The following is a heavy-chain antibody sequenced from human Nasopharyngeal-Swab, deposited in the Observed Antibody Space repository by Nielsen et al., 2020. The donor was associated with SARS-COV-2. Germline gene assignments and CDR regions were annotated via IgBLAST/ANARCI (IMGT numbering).Heavy chain of an antibody. J-gene: IGHJ4*02. CDR2: ISHDGSNN. V-gene: IGHV3-30-3*01. D-gene: IGHD2-15*01. CDR1: GFTFSSYA. CDR3: ARSWGGGYSFSFDY. Sequence: GGSLRLTCEASGFTFSSYAMHWVRQAPGKGLEWVAVISHDGSNNYYADPVKRRFTISRDNSKNTLYLQMNSLRAEDTAVYYCARSWGGGYSFSFDYWGQGTLVTVSS.